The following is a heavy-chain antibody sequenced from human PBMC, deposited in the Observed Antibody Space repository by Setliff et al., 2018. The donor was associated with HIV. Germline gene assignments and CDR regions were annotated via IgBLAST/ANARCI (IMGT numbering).Heavy chain of an antibody. J-gene: IGHJ5*02. V-gene: IGHV4-39*07. CDR2: IYYSGST. D-gene: IGHD2-15*01. CDR1: GGSISSSSYY. CDR3: ARGGLQYNWFDP. Sequence: KTSETLSLTCTVSGGSISSSSYYWGWVRQPPGKGLEWLGSIYYSGSTNYNPSLKSRVTISVDTSKNPFSLKLSSVTAADTAVYYCARGGLQYNWFDPWGQGTLVTVSS.